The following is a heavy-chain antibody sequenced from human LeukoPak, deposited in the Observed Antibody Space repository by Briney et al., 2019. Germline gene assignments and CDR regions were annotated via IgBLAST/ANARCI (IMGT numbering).Heavy chain of an antibody. D-gene: IGHD1-1*01. CDR1: GGSISSSSYY. CDR3: ARGHGKSTRVQPRHYYYYMDV. V-gene: IGHV4-39*07. Sequence: SETLSLTCTVSGGSISSSSYYWGWIRQPPGKGLEWIGSIYYSGSTYYNPSLKSRVTISVDTSKNQFSLKLSSVTAADTAVYYCARGHGKSTRVQPRHYYYYMDVWGKGTTVTVSS. CDR2: IYYSGST. J-gene: IGHJ6*03.